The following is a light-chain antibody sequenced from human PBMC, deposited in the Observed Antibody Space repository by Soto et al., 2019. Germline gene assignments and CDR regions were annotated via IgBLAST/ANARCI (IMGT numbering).Light chain of an antibody. CDR3: QQCSSAYT. CDR2: AAS. CDR1: QDISTY. Sequence: DIQMTQSPSSLSASVGDRVTITCQASQDISTYLNWYQQKPGKAPRLLIYAASTLQSGVPPRFSGSGSGTDFTLTISSLQPEDFATYYCQQCSSAYTFGQGTKLELK. J-gene: IGKJ2*01. V-gene: IGKV1-39*01.